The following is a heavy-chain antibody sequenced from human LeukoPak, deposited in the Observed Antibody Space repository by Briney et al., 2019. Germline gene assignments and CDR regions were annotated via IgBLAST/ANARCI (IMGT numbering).Heavy chain of an antibody. Sequence: PSETLSLTCTVSGGSISSYYWSWIRQPPGKGLEWIGYIYDSGSTNYNPSLKSRVTISVDTSKNQFSLKLSSVTAADTAVYYCAKALGRVDTAMVTSVYYYYGMDVWGQGTTVTVSS. D-gene: IGHD5-18*01. V-gene: IGHV4-59*01. CDR1: GGSISSYY. J-gene: IGHJ6*02. CDR3: AKALGRVDTAMVTSVYYYYGMDV. CDR2: IYDSGST.